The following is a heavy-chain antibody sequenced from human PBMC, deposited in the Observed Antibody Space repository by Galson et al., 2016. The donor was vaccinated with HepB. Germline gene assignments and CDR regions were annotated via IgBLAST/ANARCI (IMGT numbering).Heavy chain of an antibody. D-gene: IGHD3-22*01. V-gene: IGHV4-34*01. CDR3: ATLERRPSGHYYFDS. Sequence: SETLSLTCVVYRASLNNNYWSSVRQPPGKGLEWLGEITHSGDINYNPSLKSRVTMSADTSSSQFSLKMTSVTAADTAMYYCATLERRPSGHYYFDSWGQGTLVTVSS. J-gene: IGHJ4*02. CDR2: ITHSGDI. CDR1: RASLNNNY.